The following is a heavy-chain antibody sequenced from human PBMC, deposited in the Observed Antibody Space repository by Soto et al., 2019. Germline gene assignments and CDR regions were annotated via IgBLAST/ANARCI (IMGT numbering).Heavy chain of an antibody. CDR2: INHSGST. J-gene: IGHJ4*02. V-gene: IGHV4-34*01. D-gene: IGHD6-19*01. Sequence: SETLSLTCAVYGGSFSGYYWSWIRQPPGKGLEWIGEINHSGSTNYNPSLKSRVTISVDTSKNQFSLKLSSVTAADTAGYYCASFGSGWYGLDYWGQGTLVTVSS. CDR3: ASFGSGWYGLDY. CDR1: GGSFSGYY.